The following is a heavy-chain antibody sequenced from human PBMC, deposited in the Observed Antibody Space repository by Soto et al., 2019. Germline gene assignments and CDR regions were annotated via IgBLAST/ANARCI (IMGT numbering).Heavy chain of an antibody. D-gene: IGHD4-17*01. J-gene: IGHJ3*02. CDR2: IYYSGST. CDR1: GGSISSYY. CDR3: ARDSQVSPRTTVTSDAFDI. V-gene: IGHV4-59*01. Sequence: QVQLQESGPGLVKPSETLSLTCTVSGGSISSYYWSWIRQPPGKGLEWIGYIYYSGSTNYNPSLKSRVTISVDTSKNQFSLKLSSVTAADTAVYYCARDSQVSPRTTVTSDAFDIWGQGTMVTVSS.